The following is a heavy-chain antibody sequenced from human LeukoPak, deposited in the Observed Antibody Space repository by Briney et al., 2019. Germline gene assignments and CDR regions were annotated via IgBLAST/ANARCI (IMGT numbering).Heavy chain of an antibody. CDR1: GYTFTSYG. V-gene: IGHV1-18*01. CDR3: ATTSAVVPAASWFDP. J-gene: IGHJ5*02. Sequence: ASVKVSCKASGYTFTSYGISWVRQAPGQGLEWMGWISAYNGNTNYAQKLQGRVTMTTDTSTSTAYMELRSLRSDDTAVYYCATTSAVVPAASWFDPWGQGTLVTVSS. D-gene: IGHD2-2*01. CDR2: ISAYNGNT.